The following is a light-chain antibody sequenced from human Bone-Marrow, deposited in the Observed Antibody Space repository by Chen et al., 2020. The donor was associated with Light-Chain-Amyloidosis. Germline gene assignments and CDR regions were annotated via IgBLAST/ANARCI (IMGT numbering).Light chain of an antibody. J-gene: IGLJ3*02. CDR2: DDS. CDR3: QVCDRSSDRPV. V-gene: IGLV3-21*02. Sequence: SYVLTQPSSVSVAPGQTATIACGGNNIGSTRVHWYQQTPGQAPLLVVYDDSDRPAGIPERFSGSNSGNTATLTSSRVEAGDEADYYCQVCDRSSDRPVFGGGTKLTVL. CDR1: NIGSTR.